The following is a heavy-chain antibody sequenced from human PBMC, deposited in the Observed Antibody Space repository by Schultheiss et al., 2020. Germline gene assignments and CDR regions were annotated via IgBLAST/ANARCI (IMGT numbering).Heavy chain of an antibody. V-gene: IGHV3-11*01. J-gene: IGHJ2*01. CDR3: AREAAGKGTDWYFDL. CDR2: ISCSGSTI. CDR1: GFTFSDYY. Sequence: GGSLRLSCAASGFTFSDYYMSWIRQAPGKGLEWVSYISCSGSTIYYADSVKGRFTISRDNAKNSLYLQMNSLRAEDTAVYYCAREAAGKGTDWYFDLWGRGTLVTVSS. D-gene: IGHD6-19*01.